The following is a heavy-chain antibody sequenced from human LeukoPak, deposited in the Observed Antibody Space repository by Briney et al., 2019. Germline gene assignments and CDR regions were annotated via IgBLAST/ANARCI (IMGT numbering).Heavy chain of an antibody. CDR1: GFTFTNAW. J-gene: IGHJ4*02. Sequence: KTGGSLRLSCEASGFTFTNAWMTWVRQAPGKGLEWVSSISSSSSYIYYADSVKGRFTISRDNAKNSLYLQMNSLRAEDTAVYYCARDLVSGSYSQGGNYWGQGTLVTVSS. CDR2: ISSSSSYI. D-gene: IGHD1-26*01. CDR3: ARDLVSGSYSQGGNY. V-gene: IGHV3-21*01.